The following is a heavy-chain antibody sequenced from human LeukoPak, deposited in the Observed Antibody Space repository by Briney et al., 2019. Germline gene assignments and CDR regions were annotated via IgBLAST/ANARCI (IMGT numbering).Heavy chain of an antibody. CDR1: GGSFSGYY. V-gene: IGHV4-59*01. J-gene: IGHJ6*03. CDR2: IYYSGST. CDR3: ARVPTPAHYYGSGSYYYYMDV. Sequence: SETLSLTCAVYGGSFSGYYWSWIRQPPGKGLEWIGYIYYSGSTNYNPSLKSRVTISVDTSKNQFSLKLSSVTAADTAVYYCARVPTPAHYYGSGSYYYYMDVWGKGTTVTISS. D-gene: IGHD3-10*01.